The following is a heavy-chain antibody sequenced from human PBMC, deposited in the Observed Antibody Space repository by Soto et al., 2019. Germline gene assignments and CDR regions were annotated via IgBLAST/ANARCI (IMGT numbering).Heavy chain of an antibody. CDR2: VHHSGST. D-gene: IGHD3-16*02. CDR1: GGSITNYY. CDR3: AKNRYGLDV. V-gene: IGHV4-59*08. Sequence: SETLSLTCTVSGGSITNYYWSWIRQPPGKGLEWIGYVHHSGSTNYNPSLKSRVTMSVDTSKNKVSLRLSSVTAADTAMYYCAKNRYGLDVWGQGTTVTVSS. J-gene: IGHJ6*02.